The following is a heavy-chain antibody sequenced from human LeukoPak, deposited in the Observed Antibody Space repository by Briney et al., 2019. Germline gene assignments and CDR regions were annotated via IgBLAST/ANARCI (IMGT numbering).Heavy chain of an antibody. CDR2: INHSGST. Sequence: SETLSLTCAVYGGSFSGYYWSWIRQPPGKGLEWIGEINHSGSTNYNPSLKSRVTISVDTSKNQFSLKLSSVTAADTAVYYRARYDSSGYFDYWGQGTLVTVSS. V-gene: IGHV4-34*01. D-gene: IGHD3-22*01. CDR1: GGSFSGYY. CDR3: ARYDSSGYFDY. J-gene: IGHJ4*02.